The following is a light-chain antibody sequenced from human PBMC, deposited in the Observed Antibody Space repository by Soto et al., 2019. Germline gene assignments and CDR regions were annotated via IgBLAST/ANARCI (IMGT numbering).Light chain of an antibody. CDR2: GAS. J-gene: IGKJ4*01. CDR3: QQYGSSSLT. V-gene: IGKV3-20*01. Sequence: EIVLTQSPATLSLSPGERATLSCRASQSVSSSYLAWYQQKPGQAPRLLMYGASSRATGIPDRFSGSGSGTDFTLTISRLEPEDFAVYYCQQYGSSSLTFGGGTKVEIK. CDR1: QSVSSSY.